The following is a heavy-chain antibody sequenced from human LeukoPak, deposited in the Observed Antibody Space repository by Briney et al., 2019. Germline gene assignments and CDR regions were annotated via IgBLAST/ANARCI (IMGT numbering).Heavy chain of an antibody. CDR1: GFRFTSYW. J-gene: IGHJ4*02. V-gene: IGHV5-51*01. Sequence: ESLKISCKGSGFRFTSYWIGWVRQMPGKGLEWMGIIYPGDSDTRYSPSSKGQVTISADKSISTAYLQWSSLKASDTAMYYCTSVPHLYDSPARWGQGTLVTVSS. D-gene: IGHD3-22*01. CDR2: IYPGDSDT. CDR3: TSVPHLYDSPAR.